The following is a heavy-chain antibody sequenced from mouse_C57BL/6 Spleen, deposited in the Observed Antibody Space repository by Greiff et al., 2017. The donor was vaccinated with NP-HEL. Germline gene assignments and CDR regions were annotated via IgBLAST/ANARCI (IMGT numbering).Heavy chain of an antibody. V-gene: IGHV3-6*01. D-gene: IGHD3-3*01. CDR2: ISYDGSN. Sequence: DVQLQESGPGLVKPSQSLSLTCSVTGYSITSGYYWNWIRQFPGNKLEWMGYISYDGSNNYNPSLKNRISITRDTSKNQFFLKLNSVTTEDTATYYCARTGGPYYFDYWGQGTTLTVSS. CDR3: ARTGGPYYFDY. CDR1: GYSITSGYY. J-gene: IGHJ2*01.